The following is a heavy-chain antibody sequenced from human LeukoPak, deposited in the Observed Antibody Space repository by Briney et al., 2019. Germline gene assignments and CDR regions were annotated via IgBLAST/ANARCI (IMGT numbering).Heavy chain of an antibody. Sequence: GGSLRLSCAASGFTFSSYAMSWVRQAPGKGLEWVSAISGSGGSTYYADSVKGRFTISGDNSKNTLYLQMNSLRAEDTAVYYCAKDERIEFTGPDRWGQGTLVTVSS. J-gene: IGHJ4*02. CDR2: ISGSGGST. V-gene: IGHV3-23*01. D-gene: IGHD2/OR15-2a*01. CDR1: GFTFSSYA. CDR3: AKDERIEFTGPDR.